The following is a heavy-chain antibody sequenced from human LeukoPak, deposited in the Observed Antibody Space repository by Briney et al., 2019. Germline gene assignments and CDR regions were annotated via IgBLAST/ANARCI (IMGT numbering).Heavy chain of an antibody. J-gene: IGHJ4*02. CDR1: GFIFSDYD. CDR3: GRAFPPLRTASAGDL. Sequence: PGGSLRLSCSASGFIFSDYDMNWFRQAPGKGLEWISSISGRSSHVYYGDSVKGRFSISRDNAINSVFLQMNSLGVEDTALYFCGRAFPPLRTASAGDLWGQGTLVTASS. V-gene: IGHV3-21*01. CDR2: ISGRSSHV. D-gene: IGHD3-16*01.